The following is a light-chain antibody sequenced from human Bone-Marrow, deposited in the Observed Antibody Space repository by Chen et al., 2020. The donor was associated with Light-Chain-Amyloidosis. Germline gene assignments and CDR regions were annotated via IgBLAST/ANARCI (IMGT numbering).Light chain of an antibody. J-gene: IGLJ1*01. CDR1: SSDVGGYNY. CDR2: DVS. Sequence: HSALTQPASVSGAPGQAITISCPVTSSDVGGYNYVSWYQQHPGKAPKLMIYDVSNRPSGVSNRFSGSKSGTSASLAITGLQAEDEADYYCQSYDSSLSGRYVFGTGTKVTVL. V-gene: IGLV2-14*01. CDR3: QSYDSSLSGRYV.